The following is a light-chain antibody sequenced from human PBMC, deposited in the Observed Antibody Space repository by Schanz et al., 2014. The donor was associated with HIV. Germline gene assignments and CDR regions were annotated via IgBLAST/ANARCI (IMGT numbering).Light chain of an antibody. J-gene: IGKJ2*01. Sequence: EIVMTQSPATLYVSPGERATLSCRASQSVSSSYLAWYQQKPGQAPRLLIYGASSRATGIPDRFSGSGSGTDFTLTISRLEPEDFAVYYCQQYGSSRGYTFGQGTKLEIK. CDR3: QQYGSSRGYT. CDR2: GAS. V-gene: IGKV3-20*01. CDR1: QSVSSSY.